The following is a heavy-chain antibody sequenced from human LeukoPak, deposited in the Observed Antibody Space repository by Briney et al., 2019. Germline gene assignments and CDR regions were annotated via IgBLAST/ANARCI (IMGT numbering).Heavy chain of an antibody. D-gene: IGHD5-12*01. V-gene: IGHV3-23*01. J-gene: IGHJ4*02. Sequence: PGGSLRLSCAASGVTFSSYAMSWVRQAPGKGLEWVSVISGIGGSTYYAGSVKGRFTIYRDSSKNTMYLQMKGLRAEGTAVYYCAKDRVIVATIIDYWGQGTLVTVSS. CDR2: ISGIGGST. CDR1: GVTFSSYA. CDR3: AKDRVIVATIIDY.